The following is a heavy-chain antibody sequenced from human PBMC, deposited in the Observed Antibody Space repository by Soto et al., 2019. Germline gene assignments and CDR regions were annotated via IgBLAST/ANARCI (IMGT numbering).Heavy chain of an antibody. Sequence: GGSLRLSCAASGFTFSSYGMHWVRQAPGKGLEWVAVISYDGSNKYYADSVKGRFTISRDNSKNTLYLQMNSLRAEDTAVYYCAKDTAMVTGAIDYWGQGTLVTVSS. CDR3: AKDTAMVTGAIDY. V-gene: IGHV3-30*18. CDR1: GFTFSSYG. CDR2: ISYDGSNK. J-gene: IGHJ4*02. D-gene: IGHD5-18*01.